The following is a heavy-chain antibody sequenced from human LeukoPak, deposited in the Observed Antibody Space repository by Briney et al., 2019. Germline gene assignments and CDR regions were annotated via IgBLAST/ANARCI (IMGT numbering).Heavy chain of an antibody. CDR3: AKDRRESSGLGAFDI. CDR1: RFIFSSCA. V-gene: IGHV3-23*01. Sequence: GGSLRLSCAASRFIFSSCAMSWVRQAPGKGLEWVSAISGSGGSTYYADSVKGRFTISRDNSKNTLYLQMSSLRAEDTALYYCAKDRRESSGLGAFDIWGQGTLVTVSS. D-gene: IGHD6-19*01. J-gene: IGHJ3*02. CDR2: ISGSGGST.